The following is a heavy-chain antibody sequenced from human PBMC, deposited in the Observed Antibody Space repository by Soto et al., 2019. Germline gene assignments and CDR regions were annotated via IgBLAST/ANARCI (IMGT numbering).Heavy chain of an antibody. D-gene: IGHD5-12*01. CDR3: ARRTVATGLDY. J-gene: IGHJ4*02. CDR1: GVSISSDS. Sequence: PSETLSLTCTVSGVSISSDSWNWIRQPPGKGLGWIGDISYSGGTTYNSSLRSRVTISLDTSKNQFSLNLNSVTASDTAVYYCARRTVATGLDYWGQGILVTVSS. CDR2: ISYSGGT. V-gene: IGHV4-59*01.